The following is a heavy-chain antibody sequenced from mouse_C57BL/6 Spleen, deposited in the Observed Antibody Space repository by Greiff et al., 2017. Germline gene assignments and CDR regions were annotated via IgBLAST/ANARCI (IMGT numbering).Heavy chain of an antibody. J-gene: IGHJ4*01. V-gene: IGHV1-52*01. D-gene: IGHD2-12*01. CDR1: GYTFTSYW. Sequence: QVQLQQPGAELVRPGSSVKLSCKASGYTFTSYWMHWVKQRPIQGLEWIGNIDPSDSDTHYNQKFKDKATLTVDKSSSTAYMQLSSLTSEDSAVYYCARRGYYNAMDYWGQGTSVTVSS. CDR2: IDPSDSDT. CDR3: ARRGYYNAMDY.